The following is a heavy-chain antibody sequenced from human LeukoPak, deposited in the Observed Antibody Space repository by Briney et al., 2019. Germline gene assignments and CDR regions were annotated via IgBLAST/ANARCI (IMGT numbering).Heavy chain of an antibody. D-gene: IGHD4-11*01. V-gene: IGHV3-23*01. CDR1: AFIFTSYS. J-gene: IGHJ4*02. CDR2: IRYGADSA. Sequence: GGSLRLSCAASAFIFTSYSMNWVRQAPGKGLEWVSTIRYGADSAYYADSVKGRFTISRDNSKNMVYLQMNSLRVDDTAVYYCAKGLTTHDYWGQGTLVTVSS. CDR3: AKGLTTHDY.